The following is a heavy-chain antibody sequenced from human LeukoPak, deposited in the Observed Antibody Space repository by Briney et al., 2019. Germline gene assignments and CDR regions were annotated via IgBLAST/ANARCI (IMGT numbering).Heavy chain of an antibody. CDR2: INPNSGGT. V-gene: IGHV1-2*04. Sequence: ASVKVPCKASGYTFTGYYMHWVRQAPGQGLEWMGWINPNSGGTNYAQKFQGWVTMTRDTSISTAYMELSRLRSDDTAVYYCARDQGSHAFDIWGQGTMVTVSS. J-gene: IGHJ3*02. CDR3: ARDQGSHAFDI. CDR1: GYTFTGYY.